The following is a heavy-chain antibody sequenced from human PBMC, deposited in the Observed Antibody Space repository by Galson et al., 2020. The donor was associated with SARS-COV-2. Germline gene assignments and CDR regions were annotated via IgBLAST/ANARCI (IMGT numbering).Heavy chain of an antibody. CDR1: GFTFSSYS. V-gene: IGHV3-21*06. CDR3: TRERGYSYGYSDY. Sequence: GASLKISCAASGFTFSSYSMNWVRQAPGKGLEWVSSISGTSTNIYYADSVKGRFTISRDNAKNSLYLQMNSLGTEDTAVYYCTRERGYSYGYSDYWCQGTLVTVSS. CDR2: ISGTSTNI. D-gene: IGHD5-18*01. J-gene: IGHJ4*02.